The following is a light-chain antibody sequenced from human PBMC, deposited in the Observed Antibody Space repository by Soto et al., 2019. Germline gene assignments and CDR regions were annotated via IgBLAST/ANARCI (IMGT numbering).Light chain of an antibody. V-gene: IGKV4-1*01. CDR1: QSVLYSSNNKNY. Sequence: DIVMTQCPDSLAVSLGERATINCKSSQSVLYSSNNKNYLAWYQQKPGQPPKLLIYWASTRESGVPDRFSGSGSGTDFALTISSLQAEDVAVYYCQQYYSTPITFGGGTKVEIK. CDR2: WAS. J-gene: IGKJ4*01. CDR3: QQYYSTPIT.